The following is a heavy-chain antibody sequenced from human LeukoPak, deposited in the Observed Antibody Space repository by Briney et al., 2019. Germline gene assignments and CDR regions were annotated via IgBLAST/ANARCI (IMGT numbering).Heavy chain of an antibody. CDR1: GFTFSSYA. V-gene: IGHV3-30-3*01. CDR2: ISYDGSNK. CDR3: ARDLPTDAYHGMDV. Sequence: GGSLRLSCAASGFTFSSYAMHWARQAPGKGLEWVAVISYDGSNKYYADSVKGRFTISRDNSKNTLYLQMNSLRAEDTAVYYCARDLPTDAYHGMDVWGRGTTVTVSS. J-gene: IGHJ6*02.